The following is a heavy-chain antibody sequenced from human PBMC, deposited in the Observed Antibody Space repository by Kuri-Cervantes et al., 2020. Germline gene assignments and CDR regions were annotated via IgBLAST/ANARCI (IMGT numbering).Heavy chain of an antibody. V-gene: IGHV3-53*01. CDR3: ARSGASIAARRFDY. J-gene: IGHJ4*02. Sequence: GESLKISCAASGFTVSSNYMSWVRQAPGKGLEWVSVIYSGGSTYYADSVKGRFTISRDNSKNTLYLQMNSLRAEDTAVYYCARSGASIAARRFDYWGQGTLVTVSA. CDR1: GFTVSSNY. CDR2: IYSGGST. D-gene: IGHD6-6*01.